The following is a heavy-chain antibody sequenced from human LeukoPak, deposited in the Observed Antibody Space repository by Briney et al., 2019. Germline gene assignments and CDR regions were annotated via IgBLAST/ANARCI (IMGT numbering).Heavy chain of an antibody. CDR3: ARDLNWAFDY. CDR1: GLTFKNYG. Sequence: GTSLRLSCAASGLTFKNYGMHWVRQAPGKGLEWVSIIYYDGRDKYYADSVKGRFTVSRDNAKNSLYLQMNNLRDDDTAVYYCARDLNWAFDYWGQGTLVTVPS. V-gene: IGHV3-33*01. J-gene: IGHJ4*02. D-gene: IGHD1-1*01. CDR2: IYYDGRDK.